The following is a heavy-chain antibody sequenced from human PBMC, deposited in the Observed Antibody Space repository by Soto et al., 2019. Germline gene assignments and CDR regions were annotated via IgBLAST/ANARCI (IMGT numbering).Heavy chain of an antibody. CDR3: ARGTTQAYGMDV. V-gene: IGHV3-13*01. J-gene: IGHJ6*02. D-gene: IGHD1-1*01. CDR1: GFTFSSYD. CDR2: IGTAGDT. Sequence: EVQLVESGGGLVQPGGSLRLSCAASGFTFSSYDMHWVRQATGKGLEWVSAIGTAGDTYYPGSVKGRFTISRENAKNSLYLQMNSLRAGDTAVYYCARGTTQAYGMDVLGQGTTVTVSS.